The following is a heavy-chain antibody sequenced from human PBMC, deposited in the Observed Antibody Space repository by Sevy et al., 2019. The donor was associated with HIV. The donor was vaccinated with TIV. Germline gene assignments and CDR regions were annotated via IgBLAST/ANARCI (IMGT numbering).Heavy chain of an antibody. Sequence: ASVKVSCKASGGTFSSYAISWVRQAPGQGLEWMGGIIPIFGTAKYSQKFQGRGTITAEVSTSTAYMELSSLRSDDTAFYYFARGKSGYSSFDYWGQGTLVTVSS. CDR3: ARGKSGYSSFDY. CDR2: IIPIFGTA. CDR1: GGTFSSYA. J-gene: IGHJ4*02. D-gene: IGHD3-3*01. V-gene: IGHV1-69*13.